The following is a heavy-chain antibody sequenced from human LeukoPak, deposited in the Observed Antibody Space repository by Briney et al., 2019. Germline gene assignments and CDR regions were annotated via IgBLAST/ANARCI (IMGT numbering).Heavy chain of an antibody. CDR2: ISSSSSYI. D-gene: IGHD3-22*01. Sequence: GGSLRLSCAASGFTFSSYSMNWVRQAPGKGLEWVSSISSSSSYIYYADSVKGRFTISGDNAKNSLYLQMNSLRAEDTAVYYCARDRYYDSSGPGAFDIWGQGTMVTVSS. V-gene: IGHV3-21*01. J-gene: IGHJ3*02. CDR3: ARDRYYDSSGPGAFDI. CDR1: GFTFSSYS.